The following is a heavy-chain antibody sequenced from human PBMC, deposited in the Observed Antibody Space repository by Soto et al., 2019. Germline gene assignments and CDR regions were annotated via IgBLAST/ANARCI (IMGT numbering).Heavy chain of an antibody. Sequence: EVQLWESGGGLVQPGGSLRLSCAASAFTFSSSAMSWVRQAPGKGLEWVSAISGSGGRTFYADSVKGRFTISRDNSKNTLYLQLTSLRADDTAVYYCAREGVNDASGRYFYFDYWGQGTLVTVSS. J-gene: IGHJ4*02. CDR2: ISGSGGRT. D-gene: IGHD3-10*01. V-gene: IGHV3-23*01. CDR3: AREGVNDASGRYFYFDY. CDR1: AFTFSSSA.